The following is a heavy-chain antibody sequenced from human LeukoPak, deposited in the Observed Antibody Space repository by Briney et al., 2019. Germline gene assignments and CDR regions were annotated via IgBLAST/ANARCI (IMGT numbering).Heavy chain of an antibody. Sequence: NPGGSLRLSCAASGFTFSDYYMSWIRQAPGKGLEWVSYISSSSSYTNYADSVKGRFTISRDNAKNSLYLQMNSLRAEDTAVYYCARIDMARYYFDYWGQGTLVTVSS. CDR2: ISSSSSYT. J-gene: IGHJ4*02. V-gene: IGHV3-11*03. D-gene: IGHD2-15*01. CDR1: GFTFSDYY. CDR3: ARIDMARYYFDY.